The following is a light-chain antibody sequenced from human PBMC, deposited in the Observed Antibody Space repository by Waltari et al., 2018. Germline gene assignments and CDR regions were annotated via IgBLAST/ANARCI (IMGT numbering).Light chain of an antibody. CDR2: RNN. CDR3: AAWDDSLSGWV. V-gene: IGLV1-47*01. CDR1: RSNIGSNY. Sequence: QSVLTQPPSASGTPGQRVTISCSGSRSNIGSNYVYWYQQLPGTAPKLLIYRNNQRTSGVPDLFSGSKSGTSASLAISGLRSEDEADYYCAAWDDSLSGWVFGGGTKVTVL. J-gene: IGLJ3*02.